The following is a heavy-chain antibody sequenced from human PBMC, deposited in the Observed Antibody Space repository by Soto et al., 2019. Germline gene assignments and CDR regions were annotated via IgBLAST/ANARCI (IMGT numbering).Heavy chain of an antibody. CDR1: GFTFSSYG. D-gene: IGHD6-19*01. CDR3: AKDGMLQWLVAPDY. V-gene: IGHV3-30*18. Sequence: GGSLRLSCAASGFTFSSYGMHWVRQAPGKGLEWVAVISYDGSNKYYADSVKGRFTISRDNSKNTLYLQMNSLRAEGTAVYYCAKDGMLQWLVAPDYWGQGTLVTVSS. J-gene: IGHJ4*02. CDR2: ISYDGSNK.